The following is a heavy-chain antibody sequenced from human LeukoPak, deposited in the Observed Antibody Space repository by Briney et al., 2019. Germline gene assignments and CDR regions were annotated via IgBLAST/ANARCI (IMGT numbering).Heavy chain of an antibody. CDR3: AATYYYGSGSGGGFDY. D-gene: IGHD3-10*01. V-gene: IGHV3-7*01. Sequence: GGSLRLSCAASGFTFSSYWMSWVRQAPGKGLEWVANIKQDGSEKYYVDSVKGRSTISRDNAKNSLYLQMNSLRAEDTAVYYCAATYYYGSGSGGGFDYWGQGTLVTVSS. CDR1: GFTFSSYW. J-gene: IGHJ4*02. CDR2: IKQDGSEK.